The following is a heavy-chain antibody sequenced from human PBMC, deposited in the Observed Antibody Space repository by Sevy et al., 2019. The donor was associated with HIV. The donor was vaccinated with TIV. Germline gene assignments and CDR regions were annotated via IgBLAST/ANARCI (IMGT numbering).Heavy chain of an antibody. CDR2: ISSSGSSI. Sequence: GGSLRLSCAGSGFTFSSYDMNWVRQAPGKGLEWISKISSSGSSIYYADSVKGRFTIARDNAKNSLNLQMNSLRAEDTALYYCARSGGASDTGFDPWGQGTLVTVSS. CDR3: ARSGGASDTGFDP. J-gene: IGHJ5*02. CDR1: GFTFSSYD. V-gene: IGHV3-48*03. D-gene: IGHD1-26*01.